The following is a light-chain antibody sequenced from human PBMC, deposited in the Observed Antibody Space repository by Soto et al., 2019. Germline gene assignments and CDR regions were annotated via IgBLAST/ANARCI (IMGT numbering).Light chain of an antibody. CDR3: QTWGAGIVV. J-gene: IGLJ2*01. V-gene: IGLV4-69*01. Sequence: QSVLTQSPSASASLGASVKLTCTLSSGHSSYTIAWHQQQPEKGPRYLMKLNTDGSHSRGDGIPDRFSGPRSGAERYLTISSLQSEDEADYYCQTWGAGIVVFGGGTKLTVL. CDR2: LNTDGSH. CDR1: SGHSSYT.